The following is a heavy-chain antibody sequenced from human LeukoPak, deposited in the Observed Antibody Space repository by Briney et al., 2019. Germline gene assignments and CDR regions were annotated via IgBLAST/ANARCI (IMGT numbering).Heavy chain of an antibody. CDR3: AKDMYSSSWTDY. CDR2: ISSSGSTI. D-gene: IGHD6-13*01. Sequence: GGSLRLSCAASGFTFSDYYMSWIRQAPGKGLEWVSYISSSGSTIYYADSVKGRFTISRDNAKNSLYLQMNSLRAEDTAVYYCAKDMYSSSWTDYWGQGTLVTVSS. CDR1: GFTFSDYY. V-gene: IGHV3-11*01. J-gene: IGHJ4*02.